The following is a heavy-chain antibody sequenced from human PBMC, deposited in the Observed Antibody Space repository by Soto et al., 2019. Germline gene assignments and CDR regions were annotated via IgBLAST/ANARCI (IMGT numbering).Heavy chain of an antibody. D-gene: IGHD3-10*01. CDR3: AREGDAFGAPFDY. Sequence: QVQLQESGPGLVKPSQTLSLTCTVSGGSISSGGYYWSWIRQPPGKGLEWIGYIYSSGNTYYNPSLKSRFTISVDTSKNQFSLKLTSVTAADTAVYYCAREGDAFGAPFDYRGQGTLVTVSS. V-gene: IGHV4-30-4*01. CDR1: GGSISSGGYY. J-gene: IGHJ4*02. CDR2: IYSSGNT.